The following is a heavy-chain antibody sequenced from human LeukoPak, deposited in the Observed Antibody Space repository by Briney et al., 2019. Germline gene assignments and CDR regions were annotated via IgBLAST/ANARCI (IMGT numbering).Heavy chain of an antibody. D-gene: IGHD3-22*01. CDR1: GFTFSSYS. CDR3: TTESIHYYGADY. V-gene: IGHV3-21*01. CDR2: ISSSSSYI. Sequence: GGSLRLSCAASGFTFSSYSMNWVRQAPGKGLEWVSSISSSSSYIYYADSVKGRFTISRDNAKNSLYLQMNSLRAEDTAVYYCTTESIHYYGADYWGQGTLLTVSS. J-gene: IGHJ4*02.